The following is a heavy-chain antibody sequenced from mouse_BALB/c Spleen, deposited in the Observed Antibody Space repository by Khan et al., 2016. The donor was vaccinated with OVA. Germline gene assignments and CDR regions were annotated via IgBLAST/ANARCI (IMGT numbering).Heavy chain of an antibody. V-gene: IGHV1S136*01. J-gene: IGHJ2*01. CDR3: AKNYRYDVYFDY. D-gene: IGHD2-14*01. CDR2: IYPYNDAT. Sequence: VRLQQSGPELVKPGASVKMSCKASGYTFTSYVMHWLRQKPGQGLEWIGYIYPYNDATKYNEKFKGKATLTSDKSSSTAYMELSSLTSEDSAVYYCAKNYRYDVYFDYWGQGTTLTVSS. CDR1: GYTFTSYV.